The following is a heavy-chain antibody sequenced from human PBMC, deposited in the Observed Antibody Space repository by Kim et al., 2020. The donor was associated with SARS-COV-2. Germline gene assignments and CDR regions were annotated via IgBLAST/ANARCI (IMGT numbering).Heavy chain of an antibody. J-gene: IGHJ4*02. V-gene: IGHV1-69*13. CDR1: GGTFSSYA. CDR2: IIPIFGTA. CDR3: ARRSSSWLNFDY. D-gene: IGHD6-13*01. Sequence: SVKVSCKASGGTFSSYAISWVRQAPGQGLEWMGGIIPIFGTANYAQKFQGRVTITADESTSTAYMELSSLRSEDTAVYYCARRSSSWLNFDYWGQGTLVTVSS.